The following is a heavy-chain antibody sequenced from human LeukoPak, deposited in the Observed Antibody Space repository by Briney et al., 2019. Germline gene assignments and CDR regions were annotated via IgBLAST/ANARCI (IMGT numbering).Heavy chain of an antibody. CDR1: GYTFTGYY. Sequence: ASVKVSCKASGYTFTGYYMHWVRQAPGQGLEWMGIINPSGGSTSYAQKFQGRVTMTRDTSTSTVYMELSSLRSEDTAVYYCARGKKDSPNRGIIAAAGIDYWGQGTLVTVSS. J-gene: IGHJ4*02. CDR2: INPSGGST. V-gene: IGHV1-46*01. D-gene: IGHD6-13*01. CDR3: ARGKKDSPNRGIIAAAGIDY.